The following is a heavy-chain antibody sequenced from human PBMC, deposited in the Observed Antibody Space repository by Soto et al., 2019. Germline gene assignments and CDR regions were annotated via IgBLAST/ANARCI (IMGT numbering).Heavy chain of an antibody. CDR3: ARGPDPRGHY. D-gene: IGHD3-10*01. CDR2: IYYSGST. CDR1: GGSISSGDYY. J-gene: IGHJ4*02. Sequence: SETLSLTCTVSGGSISSGDYYWSWIRQPPGKGLEWIGYIYYSGSTYHNPSLKSRVTISVDTSKNQFSLKLSPVTAADTAVYYCARGPDPRGHYWGQGTPVTVSS. V-gene: IGHV4-30-4*01.